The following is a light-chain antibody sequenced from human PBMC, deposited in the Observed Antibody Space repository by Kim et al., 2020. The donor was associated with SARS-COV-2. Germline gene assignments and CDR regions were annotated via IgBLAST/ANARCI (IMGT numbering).Light chain of an antibody. CDR2: DAS. J-gene: IGKJ5*01. CDR1: QGVSSY. CDR3: QQRSN. Sequence: ATLSLSPGERATLACRASQGVSSYLAWYQQKPGQAPRLLIYDASNRATGIPARFSGSGSGTDFTLTISSLEPEDFAVYHCQQRSNFGQGTRLEIK. V-gene: IGKV3-11*01.